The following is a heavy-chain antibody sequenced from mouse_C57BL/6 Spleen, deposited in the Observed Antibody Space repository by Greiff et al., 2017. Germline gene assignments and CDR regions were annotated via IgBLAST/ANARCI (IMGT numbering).Heavy chain of an antibody. V-gene: IGHV1-77*01. CDR1: GYTFTDYY. J-gene: IGHJ3*01. Sequence: QVQLQQSGAELVKPGASVKISCKASGYTFTDYYINWVKQRPGQGLEWIGKIGPGSGSTYYNEKFKGKATLTADKSSSTAYMQLSSLTSEDSAVYVCARWGGIYYDYPFAYWGQGTLVTVSA. CDR3: ARWGGIYYDYPFAY. D-gene: IGHD2-4*01. CDR2: IGPGSGST.